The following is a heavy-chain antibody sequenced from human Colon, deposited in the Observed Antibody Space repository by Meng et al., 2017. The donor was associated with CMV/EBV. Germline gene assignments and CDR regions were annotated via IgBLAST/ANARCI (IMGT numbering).Heavy chain of an antibody. V-gene: IGHV3-7*01. CDR2: IKQDGSDQ. Sequence: GESLKISCVDSRLSMSQFWMSWVRQAPGKGLEWVANIKQDGSDQNYVDSVKGRFTISRDNAKSTLYLQMNSVRAEDTGVYYCVRAGSGGVYGLFDYWGQGSLVTVSS. J-gene: IGHJ4*02. CDR3: VRAGSGGVYGLFDY. CDR1: RLSMSQFW. D-gene: IGHD5/OR15-5a*01.